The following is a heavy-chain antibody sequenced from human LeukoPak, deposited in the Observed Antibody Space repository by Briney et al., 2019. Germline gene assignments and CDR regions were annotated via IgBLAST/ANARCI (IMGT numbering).Heavy chain of an antibody. CDR3: ARDTESGYSLLDH. CDR2: ISAYNGNT. J-gene: IGHJ5*02. D-gene: IGHD5-12*01. V-gene: IGHV1-18*01. Sequence: GASVKVSCKASGYTFTSYGISWVRQAPGQGLEGLGWISAYNGNTNYAQKLQGRVTMTTDTSTSTAYMGLRSLRSDDTAVYYCARDTESGYSLLDHWGQGTLVTVSS. CDR1: GYTFTSYG.